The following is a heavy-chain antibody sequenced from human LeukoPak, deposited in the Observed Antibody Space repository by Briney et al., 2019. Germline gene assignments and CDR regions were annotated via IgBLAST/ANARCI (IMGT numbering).Heavy chain of an antibody. CDR2: ISSSGSTI. D-gene: IGHD3-10*01. CDR3: AREGIFTVRGVIIEAPLDY. J-gene: IGHJ4*02. Sequence: PGGSLRLSCAASGFTFSDYYMSWIRQAPGKGLEWVSYISSSGSTIYYADSVKGRFTISRDNAKNSLYLQMNSLRAEDTAVYYCAREGIFTVRGVIIEAPLDYWGQGTLVTVSS. CDR1: GFTFSDYY. V-gene: IGHV3-11*04.